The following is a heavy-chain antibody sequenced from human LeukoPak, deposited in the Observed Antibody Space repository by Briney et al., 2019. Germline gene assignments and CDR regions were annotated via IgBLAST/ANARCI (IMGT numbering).Heavy chain of an antibody. CDR3: ARGDYYSSGWFQC. V-gene: IGHV3-48*01. CDR1: GFTFSRYI. D-gene: IGHD6-19*01. CDR2: SSSGSTK. J-gene: IGHJ4*02. Sequence: PGGSLRLSCAGSGFTFSRYIMSWVRQAPGKGLEWISISSSGSTKYYADSVKGRFTISRDNAKNSLYLQMNSLRAEDTAVYYCARGDYYSSGWFQCWGQGTLVTVSS.